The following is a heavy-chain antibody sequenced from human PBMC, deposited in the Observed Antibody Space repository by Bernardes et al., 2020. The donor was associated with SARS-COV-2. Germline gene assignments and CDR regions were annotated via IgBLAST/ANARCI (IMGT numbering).Heavy chain of an antibody. J-gene: IGHJ4*02. CDR3: AKGNLVMEVVVSGPEF. CDR2: LSYDGVNK. V-gene: IGHV3-30*18. CDR1: GFPFSSYG. D-gene: IGHD2-15*01. Sequence: GGSLRLSCAASGFPFSSYGMHWLRQAPGKGLEWVAVLSYDGVNKYYADSVKGRFTVSRDNSKNTLYLQMNSLRAEDTAVYYCAKGNLVMEVVVSGPEFWGQGTLVTVSS.